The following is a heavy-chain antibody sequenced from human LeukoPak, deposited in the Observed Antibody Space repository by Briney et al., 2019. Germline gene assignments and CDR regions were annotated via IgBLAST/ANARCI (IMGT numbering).Heavy chain of an antibody. CDR2: INPNSGGT. CDR3: ARWWSIAARQEEFDY. CDR1: GYTFTGYY. Sequence: GASVKVSCKASGYTFTGYYMHWVRQAPGQGLEWMGWINPNSGGTDYAQKFQGRVTMTRDTSISTAYMELSRLRSDDTAVYYCARWWSIAARQEEFDYWGQGTLVTVSS. V-gene: IGHV1-2*02. J-gene: IGHJ4*02. D-gene: IGHD6-6*01.